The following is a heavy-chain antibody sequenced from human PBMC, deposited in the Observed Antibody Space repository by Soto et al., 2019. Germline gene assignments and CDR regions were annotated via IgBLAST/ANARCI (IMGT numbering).Heavy chain of an antibody. J-gene: IGHJ4*02. Sequence: QVTLVQSGAEVKKPGASVKVSCKASGYTFTSYGISWVRQAPGQGLEWMGWISAYNGNTNYAQKLQGRVTMTTDTSTSTAYMELRSLRSDDTAVYYCARDQGYCSGGSCYSSGFDYWGQGTLVTVSS. CDR3: ARDQGYCSGGSCYSSGFDY. D-gene: IGHD2-15*01. CDR1: GYTFTSYG. CDR2: ISAYNGNT. V-gene: IGHV1-18*01.